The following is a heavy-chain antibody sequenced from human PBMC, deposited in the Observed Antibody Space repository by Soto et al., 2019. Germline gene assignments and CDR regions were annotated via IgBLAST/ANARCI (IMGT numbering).Heavy chain of an antibody. D-gene: IGHD3-22*01. V-gene: IGHV3-7*03. CDR3: ARDGYYYDSSGYYIFDY. CDR1: GFTCSSYW. Sequence: GGSLRLYCAASGFTCSSYWMSWVRQAPGKGLEWVANIKQDGSEKYYVDSVKGRFTISRDNAKNSLYLQMNSLRAEDTAVYYCARDGYYYDSSGYYIFDYWGQGTLVTVSS. CDR2: IKQDGSEK. J-gene: IGHJ4*02.